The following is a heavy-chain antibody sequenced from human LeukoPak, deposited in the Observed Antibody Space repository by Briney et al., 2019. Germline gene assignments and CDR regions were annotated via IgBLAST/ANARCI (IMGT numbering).Heavy chain of an antibody. J-gene: IGHJ4*02. V-gene: IGHV4-61*02. CDR1: GGSISSGSYY. CDR2: IYTSGST. Sequence: SETLSLTCTVSGGSISSGSYYWSWIRQPAGKGLEWIGRIYTSGSTNYNPSLKSRVTISVDTSKNQFSLKLSSVTAAGTAVYYCASLPSNTVTHDYWGQGTLVTVSS. D-gene: IGHD4-11*01. CDR3: ASLPSNTVTHDY.